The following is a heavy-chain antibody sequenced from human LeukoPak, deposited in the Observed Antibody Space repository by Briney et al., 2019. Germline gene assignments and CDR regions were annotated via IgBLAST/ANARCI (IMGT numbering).Heavy chain of an antibody. CDR3: ARASGYYQYNLNPGINY. CDR2: VSYSRNT. CDR1: GASITSTTYY. D-gene: IGHD3-22*01. V-gene: IGHV4-39*01. J-gene: IGHJ4*02. Sequence: SETLSLACTVSGASITSTTYYWDWIRQPPGKGLEWIGSVSYSRNTYNPPLKSRATISVDTSKNQFSLTLNSVTAADTAVYYCARASGYYQYNLNPGINYWGQGTLVTVSS.